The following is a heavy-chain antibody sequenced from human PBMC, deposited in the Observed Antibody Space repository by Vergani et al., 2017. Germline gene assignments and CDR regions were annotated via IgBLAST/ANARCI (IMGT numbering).Heavy chain of an antibody. CDR1: GYSISSGYY. CDR3: ARQRMVRGVIPPYYYYYGMDV. CDR2: IYHSGST. J-gene: IGHJ6*02. Sequence: QVQLQESGPGLAKPSETLSLTCAVSGYSISSGYYWGWIRQPPGKGLEWIGSIYHSGSTYYNPSLKSRVAISVDTSKNQFSLKLSSVTAADTAVYYCARQRMVRGVIPPYYYYYGMDVWGQ. D-gene: IGHD3-10*01. V-gene: IGHV4-38-2*01.